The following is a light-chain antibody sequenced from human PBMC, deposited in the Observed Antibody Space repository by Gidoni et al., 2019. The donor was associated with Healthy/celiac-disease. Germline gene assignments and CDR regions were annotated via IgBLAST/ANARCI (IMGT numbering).Light chain of an antibody. CDR2: AAS. Sequence: IQMTQSPPSLSASVGDRVTITCRASQGISNYLAWYQQKPGKVPKLLIYAASTLPSGVPSRFSGSGSGTDFTLTISSLQPEDVATYYCQKYNSAPRTFXQXTKVEIK. J-gene: IGKJ1*01. CDR1: QGISNY. V-gene: IGKV1-27*01. CDR3: QKYNSAPRT.